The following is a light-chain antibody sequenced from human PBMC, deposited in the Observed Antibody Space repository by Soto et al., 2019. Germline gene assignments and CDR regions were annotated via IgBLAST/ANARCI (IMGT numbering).Light chain of an antibody. CDR3: QQYGSSPIT. V-gene: IGKV3-20*01. CDR2: DAS. J-gene: IGKJ5*01. Sequence: EIVLTQSPATLSLSPGESATLSCRATRSVSSYLAWYQQKPGQAPRLLIYDASSRPTDIPDRFSGSGSGTDFTLTISRLEPEDFAVYYCQQYGSSPITFGQGTRLEIK. CDR1: RSVSSY.